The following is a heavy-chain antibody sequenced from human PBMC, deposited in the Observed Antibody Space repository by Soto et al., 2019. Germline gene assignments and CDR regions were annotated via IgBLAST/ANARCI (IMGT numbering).Heavy chain of an antibody. CDR3: AKDRGSCYSFCYFDY. CDR1: GFTFSSYG. CDR2: IWYDGSNK. D-gene: IGHD2-15*01. V-gene: IGHV3-33*06. Sequence: ESGGGVVQPGRSLRLSCAASGFTFSSYGMHWVRQAPGKGLEWVAVIWYDGSNKYYADSVKGRFTISRDNSKNTLYLQMNSLRAEDTAVYYCAKDRGSCYSFCYFDYWGQGTLVTVSS. J-gene: IGHJ4*02.